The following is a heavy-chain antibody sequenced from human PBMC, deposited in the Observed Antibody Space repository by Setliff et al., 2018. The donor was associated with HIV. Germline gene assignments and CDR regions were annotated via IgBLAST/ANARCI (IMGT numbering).Heavy chain of an antibody. CDR1: GFTFSSYA. D-gene: IGHD6-6*01. V-gene: IGHV3-23*01. Sequence: HPGGSLRLSCAASGFTFSSYAMSWVRQAPGKGLEWVSAISGSGGSTYYADSVKGRFTISRDNSKNTLYLQMNSLRAEDTAVYYCVRQVSYYHFYMDVWGKGTTVTVSS. CDR3: VRQVSYYHFYMDV. J-gene: IGHJ6*03. CDR2: ISGSGGST.